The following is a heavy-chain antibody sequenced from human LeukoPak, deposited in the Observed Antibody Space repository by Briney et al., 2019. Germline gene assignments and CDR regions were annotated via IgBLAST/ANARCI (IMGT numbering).Heavy chain of an antibody. CDR2: MNPNSGNT. V-gene: IGHV1-8*03. CDR1: GGTFTSYD. D-gene: IGHD4-17*01. CDR3: ARGLAPYGDYGGY. J-gene: IGHJ4*02. Sequence: ASVKVPCKASGGTFTSYDINWVRQATGQGLEWMGWMNPNSGNTGYAQKFQGRVTITRNTSISTAYMELSSLRSEDTAVYYCARGLAPYGDYGGYWGQGTLVTVSS.